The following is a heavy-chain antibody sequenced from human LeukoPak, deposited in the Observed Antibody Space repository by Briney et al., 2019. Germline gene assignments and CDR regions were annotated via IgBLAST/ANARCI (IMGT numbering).Heavy chain of an antibody. CDR1: GFTFDDYA. V-gene: IGHV3-9*01. Sequence: GGSLRLSCAASGFTFDDYARHWVRQAPGKGLEWVSGISWNSGSIGYADSVKGRFTISRDNAKDSLYLQMNSLRAEGTALYYCAKDMSGEMATIFDYWGQGTLVTVSS. D-gene: IGHD5-24*01. CDR3: AKDMSGEMATIFDY. CDR2: ISWNSGSI. J-gene: IGHJ4*02.